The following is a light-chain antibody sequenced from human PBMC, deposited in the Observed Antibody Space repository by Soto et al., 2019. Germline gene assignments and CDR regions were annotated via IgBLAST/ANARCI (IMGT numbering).Light chain of an antibody. J-gene: IGKJ1*01. CDR2: AAS. CDR1: QFIDDF. Sequence: DIQVTQSPSSLSASVGDRVTLTCLARQFIDDFLHWFQQRPGKAPKLLIYAASNLQSGVPSRFSGSGSGTDFTLTISSLQPEDFATYYCQQTLHFPHTFGPGTKVDIK. CDR3: QQTLHFPHT. V-gene: IGKV1-39*01.